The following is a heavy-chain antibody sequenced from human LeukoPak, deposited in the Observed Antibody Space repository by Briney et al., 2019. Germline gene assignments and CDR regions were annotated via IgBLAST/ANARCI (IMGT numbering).Heavy chain of an antibody. CDR2: ISSSSSYI. D-gene: IGHD3-22*01. Sequence: PGGSLRLSCAASGFTFSRYSMNWVRQAPGKGLEWVSCISSSSSYIYYANSVKGRFTISRDNAKNSLYLQMNSLRAEDTAVYYCARSPFLYYYDSSGYYALDYWGQGTLVTVSS. CDR1: GFTFSRYS. CDR3: ARSPFLYYYDSSGYYALDY. V-gene: IGHV3-21*04. J-gene: IGHJ4*02.